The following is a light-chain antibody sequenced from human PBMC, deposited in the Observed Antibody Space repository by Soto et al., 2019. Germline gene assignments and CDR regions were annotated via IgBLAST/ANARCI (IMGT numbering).Light chain of an antibody. J-gene: IGKJ1*01. CDR1: RDVGSD. CDR2: AAS. V-gene: IGKV1-6*01. CDR3: LQDYGDSWT. Sequence: TQMTQSPLSLSASVGEKVIITCRASRDVGSDVSWYQQKPGQAPKLVIYAASNLYTGVPSRFSGRRSGTEFTLTISSLQPEDFASYYCLQDYGDSWTFGQGTKVEIE.